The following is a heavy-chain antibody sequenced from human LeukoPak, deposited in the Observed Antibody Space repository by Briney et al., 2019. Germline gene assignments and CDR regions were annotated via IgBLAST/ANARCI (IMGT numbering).Heavy chain of an antibody. CDR1: GFIFSSYW. V-gene: IGHV3-7*01. CDR2: IKSDGSEE. Sequence: PGGSLRLSCATSGFIFSSYWMCWVRQAPGKGLEWVANIKSDGSEEYYGDSVKGRFTISRDNAKYSLYLQMNSLRVEDTAVYYCARGDLWLGHWGQGSLVTVSS. CDR3: ARGDLWLGH. D-gene: IGHD3-10*01. J-gene: IGHJ4*02.